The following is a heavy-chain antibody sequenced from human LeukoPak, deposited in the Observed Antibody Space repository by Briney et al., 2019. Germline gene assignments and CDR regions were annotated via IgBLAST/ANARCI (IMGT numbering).Heavy chain of an antibody. V-gene: IGHV3-48*03. J-gene: IGHJ4*02. CDR3: ARDQWPGYCSGANCHSVYFDY. CDR1: GFTFSSYG. Sequence: GGSLRLSCAASGFTFSSYGMNWVRQAPGKGLEWVSYISSSGSTIYYADSVKGRFTISRDNAKNSLYLQMNSLRAEDTAVYYCARDQWPGYCSGANCHSVYFDYWGQGTLVTVSS. D-gene: IGHD2-15*01. CDR2: ISSSGSTI.